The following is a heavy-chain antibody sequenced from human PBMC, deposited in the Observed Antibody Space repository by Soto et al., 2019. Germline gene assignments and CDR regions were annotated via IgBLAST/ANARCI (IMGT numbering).Heavy chain of an antibody. V-gene: IGHV5-51*01. CDR2: IWPGDSDT. J-gene: IGHJ4*02. Sequence: GESLKISCNGSGYSFMNYWIAWVRQMPGKGLEWMGIIWPGDSDTRYSPSFQGQVTISADTSISTAYLQWSSLKASDTAMYFCARYDGGADCWGQGTLVTVSS. CDR1: GYSFMNYW. CDR3: ARYDGGADC. D-gene: IGHD3-16*01.